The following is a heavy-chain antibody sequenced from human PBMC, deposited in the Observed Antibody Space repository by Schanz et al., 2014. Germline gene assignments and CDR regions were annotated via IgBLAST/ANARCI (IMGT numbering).Heavy chain of an antibody. V-gene: IGHV3-48*02. CDR3: ARGEFGRLFPTWFDA. CDR1: GFTFSSYS. D-gene: IGHD3-10*01. Sequence: EVQLVESGGDLVQPGGSLRLSCAASGFTFSSYSMNWVRQTPGKGLEWVSYISTRSITTYYPASLKGRFTISRDDAKNSLYLQMNSLTDEDTAVYYCARGEFGRLFPTWFDAWGQGTLVTVSS. J-gene: IGHJ5*02. CDR2: ISTRSITT.